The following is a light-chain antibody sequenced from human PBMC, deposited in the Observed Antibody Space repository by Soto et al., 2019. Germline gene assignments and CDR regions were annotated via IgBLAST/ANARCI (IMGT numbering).Light chain of an antibody. CDR2: QDN. Sequence: SYELTQPPSVSVSPGQTASITGSGDKLGDKYAYWYQQKPGQSPVLVIYQDNKRPSGIPERFSGSNSGNTATLTISGTQAMDEADYYCQAWDSSIVVFGGGTKLTVL. CDR3: QAWDSSIVV. CDR1: KLGDKY. J-gene: IGLJ2*01. V-gene: IGLV3-1*01.